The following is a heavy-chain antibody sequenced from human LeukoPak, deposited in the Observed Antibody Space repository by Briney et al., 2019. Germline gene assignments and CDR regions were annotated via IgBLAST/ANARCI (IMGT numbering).Heavy chain of an antibody. CDR1: GFTFSGYW. J-gene: IGHJ4*02. D-gene: IGHD1-7*01. V-gene: IGHV3-7*01. Sequence: GGSLRLSCAASGFTFSGYWMSWVRQAPGKGPEWVANIKQDGSKKYYVDSLKGRFTISRDNAKNSLYPQMNSLRAEDTAVYYCARDGDYDWNYRSGFDYWGQGTLVTVSS. CDR2: IKQDGSKK. CDR3: ARDGDYDWNYRSGFDY.